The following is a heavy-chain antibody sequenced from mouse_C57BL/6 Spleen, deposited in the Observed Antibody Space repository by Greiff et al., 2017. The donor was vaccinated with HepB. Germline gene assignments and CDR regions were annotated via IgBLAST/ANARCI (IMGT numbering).Heavy chain of an antibody. CDR3: ARGTPPYYSNSPYAMDY. J-gene: IGHJ4*01. V-gene: IGHV1-22*01. Sequence: EVQLQQSGPELVKPGASVKMSCKASGYTFTDYNMHWVKQSHGKSLEWIGYTNPNNGGTSYNQKFKGKATLTVNKSSSTAYMEIRSLTSEDSAVYDCARGTPPYYSNSPYAMDYWGQGTSVTVSS. D-gene: IGHD2-5*01. CDR2: TNPNNGGT. CDR1: GYTFTDYN.